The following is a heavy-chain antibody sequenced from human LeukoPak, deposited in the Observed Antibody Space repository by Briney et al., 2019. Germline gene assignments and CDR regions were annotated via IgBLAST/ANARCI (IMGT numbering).Heavy chain of an antibody. CDR2: INAGNGNT. D-gene: IGHD4-23*01. Sequence: GASVKVSCKASGYTFTSYAMHWVRQAPGQRLEWMGWINAGNGNTKYSQKFQGRVTITRDTSASTGYMELSSLRSEDTAVYYCARDLYGGKRGFDAFDIWGQGTMVTVSS. V-gene: IGHV1-3*01. CDR1: GYTFTSYA. J-gene: IGHJ3*02. CDR3: ARDLYGGKRGFDAFDI.